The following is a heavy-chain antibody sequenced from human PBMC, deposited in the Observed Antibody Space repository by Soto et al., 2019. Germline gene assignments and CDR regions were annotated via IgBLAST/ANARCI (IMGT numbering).Heavy chain of an antibody. CDR1: GYRFTTHY. Sequence: ASVKVSCKASGYRFTTHYIHWVRQAPGQGLEWMGRMNVDTGGTTYAHKFQGRVTMTRDTSIRTAYLEVSSVKSDDTAMYYCARDGNFALRGYSFGFDFWGQGXLVTVSS. CDR2: MNVDTGGT. CDR3: ARDGNFALRGYSFGFDF. D-gene: IGHD5-18*01. V-gene: IGHV1-2*06. J-gene: IGHJ4*02.